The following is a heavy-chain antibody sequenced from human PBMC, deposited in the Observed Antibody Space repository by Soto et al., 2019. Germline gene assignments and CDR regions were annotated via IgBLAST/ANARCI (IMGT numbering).Heavy chain of an antibody. CDR1: GGSFSGYY. V-gene: IGHV4-34*01. CDR2: INHSGST. J-gene: IGHJ5*02. D-gene: IGHD2-8*01. CDR3: AGHGAAGNCTYTTCYDWFDP. Sequence: SETLSLTCAVYGGSFSGYYWSWIRQPPGKGLEWIGEINHSGSTNYNPSLKSRVTISVDTSKNQFSLKLSPVTAADTALYYCAGHGAAGNCTYTTCYDWFDPWGKGTLVTVSS.